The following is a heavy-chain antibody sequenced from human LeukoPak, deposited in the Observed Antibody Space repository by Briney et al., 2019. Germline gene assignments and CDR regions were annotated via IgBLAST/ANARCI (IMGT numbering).Heavy chain of an antibody. Sequence: ASVKVSCKASGYTFTSYYMHWVRQAPGQGLEWMGIINPSGGSTSYAQKFQGRVTMTRDTSTSTVYMELSNLRSEDTAVYYCARGGDSSGSYSLNWFDPWGQGTLVTVSS. CDR1: GYTFTSYY. D-gene: IGHD3-10*01. CDR3: ARGGDSSGSYSLNWFDP. CDR2: INPSGGST. J-gene: IGHJ5*02. V-gene: IGHV1-46*01.